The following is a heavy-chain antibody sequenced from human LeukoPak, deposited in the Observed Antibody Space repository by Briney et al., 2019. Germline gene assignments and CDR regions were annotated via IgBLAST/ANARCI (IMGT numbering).Heavy chain of an antibody. J-gene: IGHJ4*02. Sequence: GGSLRLSCAASGFTLSSYWMHWVRQVPGKGLVWVSRIKSDGSDTRYADSVKGRFTISRDNSKNTLYLQMNSLRAEDTAVYYWAGDRRIIAGVGIFDYWGQGTLVTVSS. CDR3: AGDRRIIAGVGIFDY. D-gene: IGHD6-19*01. V-gene: IGHV3-74*01. CDR2: IKSDGSDT. CDR1: GFTLSSYW.